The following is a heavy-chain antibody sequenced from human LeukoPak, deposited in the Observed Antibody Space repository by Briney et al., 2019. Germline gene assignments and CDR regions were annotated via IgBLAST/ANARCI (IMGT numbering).Heavy chain of an antibody. J-gene: IGHJ5*02. Sequence: SETLSLTWAVYGGSFSGYYWSWIRQPPGKGLEWIGEINHSGSTNYNPSLKSRVTISVDTSKNQFSLKLSSVTAADTAVYYCARVRVITMFDPWGQGTLVTVSS. CDR1: GGSFSGYY. CDR2: INHSGST. V-gene: IGHV4-34*01. D-gene: IGHD3-22*01. CDR3: ARVRVITMFDP.